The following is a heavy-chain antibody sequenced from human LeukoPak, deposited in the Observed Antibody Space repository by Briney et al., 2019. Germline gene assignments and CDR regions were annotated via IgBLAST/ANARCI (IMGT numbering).Heavy chain of an antibody. CDR1: GFAFSSYG. CDR3: AKSQDYGSGSYALDY. D-gene: IGHD3-10*01. V-gene: IGHV3-30*02. CDR2: INFDGSKK. J-gene: IGHJ4*02. Sequence: GGSLRLSCAASGFAFSSYGMHWIRQAPGKGPEWVTFINFDGSKKYYADSAKGRFTISRDSSKNTLHLQMNSLRPEDTAVYYCAKSQDYGSGSYALDYWGQGALVTVSS.